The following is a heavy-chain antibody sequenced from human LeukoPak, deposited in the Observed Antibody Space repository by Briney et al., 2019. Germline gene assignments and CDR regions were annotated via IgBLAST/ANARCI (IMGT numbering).Heavy chain of an antibody. CDR1: GFTFSSYG. CDR3: ATNAVLLWFGELLYFDY. V-gene: IGHV3-23*01. D-gene: IGHD3-10*01. CDR2: ISGSGGST. Sequence: GGSLRLSCAASGFTFSSYGMSWVRQAPGKGLEWVSAISGSGGSTYYADSVKGRFTISRDNSKNTLYLQMNSLRAEDTAVYYCATNAVLLWFGELLYFDYWGQGTLVTVSS. J-gene: IGHJ4*02.